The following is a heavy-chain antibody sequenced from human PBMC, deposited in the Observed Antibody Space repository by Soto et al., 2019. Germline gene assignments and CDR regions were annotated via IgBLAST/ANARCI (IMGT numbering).Heavy chain of an antibody. CDR3: ARDGFCTSTACRVGNWFDP. Sequence: PSETLSLTCAVYGGSFSGYYWSWIRQPPGKGLEWIGEINHSGSTNYNPSLKSRVTISVDTSKNQFPLKLPSVTAADTAMYYCARDGFCTSTACRVGNWFDPWGQGTLVTVSS. V-gene: IGHV4-34*01. CDR1: GGSFSGYY. J-gene: IGHJ5*02. CDR2: INHSGST. D-gene: IGHD2-2*01.